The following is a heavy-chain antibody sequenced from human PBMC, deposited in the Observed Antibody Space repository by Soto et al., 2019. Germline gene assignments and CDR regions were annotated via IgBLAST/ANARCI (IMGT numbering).Heavy chain of an antibody. J-gene: IGHJ4*02. CDR3: ATDRRIIYSSSWYYFDY. V-gene: IGHV1-24*01. Sequence: ASVKFSCKVSGYTLTELSMHWVRQAPGKGLEWMGGFDPEDGETIYAQKFQGRVTMTEDTSTDTAYMELSSLRSEDTAVYYCATDRRIIYSSSWYYFDYWGQGTLVTVSS. D-gene: IGHD6-13*01. CDR1: GYTLTELS. CDR2: FDPEDGET.